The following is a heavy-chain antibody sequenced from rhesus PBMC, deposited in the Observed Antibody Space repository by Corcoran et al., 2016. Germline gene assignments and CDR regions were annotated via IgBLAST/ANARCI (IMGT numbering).Heavy chain of an antibody. CDR1: GGSISSNY. V-gene: IGHV4-173*01. Sequence: QVQLQESGPGLVKPSETLSLTCAVPGGSISSNYWSWIRQPPGKGLEWIGRFSGSGGSTDYNPSLKSRVTISTDTSKNQFSLKLSSVTAADTAVYYCARGFTIFGLVITPPFDYWGQGVLVTVSS. J-gene: IGHJ4*01. CDR2: FSGSGGST. CDR3: ARGFTIFGLVITPPFDY. D-gene: IGHD3-3*01.